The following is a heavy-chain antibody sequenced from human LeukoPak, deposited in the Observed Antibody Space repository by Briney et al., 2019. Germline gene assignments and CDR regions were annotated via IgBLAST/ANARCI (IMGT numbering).Heavy chain of an antibody. CDR1: GYSISSGYY. CDR3: AGDYYDSSGYPQFKDY. CDR2: IYHSGST. Sequence: SETLSLTCTVSGYSISSGYYWGWIRQPPGKGLEWIGSIYHSGSTYYNPSLKSRVTISVDTSKNQFSLKLSSVTAADTAVYYCAGDYYDSSGYPQFKDYWGQGTLVTVSS. J-gene: IGHJ4*02. V-gene: IGHV4-38-2*02. D-gene: IGHD3-22*01.